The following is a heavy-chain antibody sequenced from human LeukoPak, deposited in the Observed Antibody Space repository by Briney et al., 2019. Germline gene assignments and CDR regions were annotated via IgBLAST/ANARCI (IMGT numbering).Heavy chain of an antibody. V-gene: IGHV1-46*01. CDR1: GYTFTNYY. CDR2: INPSGGST. D-gene: IGHD2/OR15-2a*01. Sequence: ASVNVSCKASGYTFTNYYIHWVRQAPGQGLEWMGIINPSGGSTMYARKFQGRVSMTRDTSTSTVYMELSSLRSEDTAIYYCARTFREYRDWFDPWGQGTLVTVSS. J-gene: IGHJ5*02. CDR3: ARTFREYRDWFDP.